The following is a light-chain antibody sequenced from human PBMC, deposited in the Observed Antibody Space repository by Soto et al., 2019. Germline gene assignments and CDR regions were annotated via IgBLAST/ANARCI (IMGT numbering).Light chain of an antibody. CDR3: QQYGSSPGT. CDR2: GAS. CDR1: QSVTSSY. Sequence: EIVLTQSPGTLSLSPGERATLSCRASQSVTSSYLAWYQQKPGQAPRLLIYGASSRATGIPDRFSGSGSRTDFTLTISRLEPEDFAVYFCQQYGSSPGTFGQGTKVEI. V-gene: IGKV3-20*01. J-gene: IGKJ1*01.